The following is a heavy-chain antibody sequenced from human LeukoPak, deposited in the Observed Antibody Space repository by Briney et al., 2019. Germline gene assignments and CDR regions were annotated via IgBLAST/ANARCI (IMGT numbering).Heavy chain of an antibody. Sequence: GESLKISCKGSGYSFTSYWIGWVRQMPGKGLEWRGTIYTGDSDTRYSPSFQGQVTISADKSLRTAYLQWSSLKASDTAMYYCARRVVTAISRAFDIWGQGTMVTVCS. D-gene: IGHD2-21*02. CDR3: ARRVVTAISRAFDI. J-gene: IGHJ3*02. CDR2: IYTGDSDT. V-gene: IGHV5-51*01. CDR1: GYSFTSYW.